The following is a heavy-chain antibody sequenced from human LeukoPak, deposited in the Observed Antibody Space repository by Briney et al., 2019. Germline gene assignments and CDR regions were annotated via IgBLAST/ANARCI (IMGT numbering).Heavy chain of an antibody. V-gene: IGHV3-23*01. Sequence: GGSLRLSCAASGFTLSTYGMHWVRQAPGKGLEWVSAISGSGGGTYYADSMKGRFTISRDNSKNTLYLQMNSLRAEDTAVYYCAKAGANGYCSSTSCYPEPHFDPWGQGTLVTVSS. CDR2: ISGSGGGT. D-gene: IGHD2-2*03. J-gene: IGHJ5*01. CDR1: GFTLSTYG. CDR3: AKAGANGYCSSTSCYPEPHFDP.